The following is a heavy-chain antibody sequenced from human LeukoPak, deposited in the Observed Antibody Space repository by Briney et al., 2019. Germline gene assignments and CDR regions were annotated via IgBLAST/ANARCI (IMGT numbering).Heavy chain of an antibody. Sequence: SETLSLTCTVSGYSISSGYYWGWIRQPPGKGLEWIGSIYHSGSTYYNPSLKSRVTISVDTSKNQFSLKLSSVTAADTAVYYCAKDDSSGCYGPVWGQGTLVTVSS. CDR2: IYHSGST. CDR1: GYSISSGYY. D-gene: IGHD3-22*01. J-gene: IGHJ4*02. V-gene: IGHV4-38-2*02. CDR3: AKDDSSGCYGPV.